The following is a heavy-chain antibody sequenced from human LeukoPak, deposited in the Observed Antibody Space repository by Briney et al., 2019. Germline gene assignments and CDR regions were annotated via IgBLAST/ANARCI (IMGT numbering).Heavy chain of an antibody. V-gene: IGHV3-30*02. CDR1: GFTFSSYG. J-gene: IGHJ3*02. CDR3: ARELRAIDAFDI. Sequence: GGSLRLSSAASGFTFSSYGMHWVRQAPGKGLEWVAFIRYDGSNKYYADSVKGRFTISRDNSKNTLYLQMNSLRAEDTAVYYCARELRAIDAFDIWGQGTMVTVSS. CDR2: IRYDGSNK. D-gene: IGHD4-17*01.